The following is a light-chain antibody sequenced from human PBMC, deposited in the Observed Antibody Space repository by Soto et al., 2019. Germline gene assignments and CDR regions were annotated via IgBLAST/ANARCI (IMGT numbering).Light chain of an antibody. CDR2: GAS. CDR3: QHYNNWPRT. CDR1: QSVSSN. V-gene: IGKV3-15*01. Sequence: EIVMPQSPATLSVSPGERATVSCRASQSVSSNLAWYQQKPGQAPRLLIYGASTRATGIPARVSGSGSGTEISRTIGSLQSEDLAVYDCQHYNNWPRTFGQGTMLESK. J-gene: IGKJ2*01.